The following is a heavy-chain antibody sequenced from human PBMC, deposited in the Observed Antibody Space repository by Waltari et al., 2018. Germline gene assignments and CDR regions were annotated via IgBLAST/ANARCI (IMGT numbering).Heavy chain of an antibody. CDR2: LYTSGSI. V-gene: IGHV4-4*07. D-gene: IGHD2-2*01. J-gene: IGHJ6*03. CDR1: GGSISSSY. CDR3: ARGTVVPNSYYYYIDV. Sequence: QLQLQESGPGLVTPSETLSLTCTGSGGSISSSYCTWIRQPAGKGLEWIGRLYTSGSIKYNPSLKSRVNMSVDTSKQQFYLKLSSVTAADTAVYYCARGTVVPNSYYYYIDVWGRGTTVTISS.